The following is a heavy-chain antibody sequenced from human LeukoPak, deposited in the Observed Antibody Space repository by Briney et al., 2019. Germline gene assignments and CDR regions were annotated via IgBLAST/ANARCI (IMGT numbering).Heavy chain of an antibody. J-gene: IGHJ4*02. D-gene: IGHD3-3*01. CDR3: AKDETGFLNYSHY. Sequence: PGGSLRLSCAASGFTFTSHWMHWVRQAPGKGLVWVSRIDNDGSDTTYADSVKGRFTISRDNAKNSLYLQMNSLRAEDTAVYYCAKDETGFLNYSHYWGQGALVTVSS. CDR2: IDNDGSDT. V-gene: IGHV3-74*01. CDR1: GFTFTSHW.